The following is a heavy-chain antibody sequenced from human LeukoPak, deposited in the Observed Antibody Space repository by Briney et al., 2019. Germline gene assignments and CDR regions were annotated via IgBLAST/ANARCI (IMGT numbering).Heavy chain of an antibody. CDR1: GYTFTSYA. Sequence: GASVKVSCKASGYTFTSYAMHWVRQAPGQRLEWMGWINAGNGNTKYSQKFQGRVTITRDTSASTAYMELSSLRSEDTAVYYCARDRIAALYYFDYWGQGTLVTVSS. V-gene: IGHV1-3*01. CDR2: INAGNGNT. CDR3: ARDRIAALYYFDY. D-gene: IGHD6-25*01. J-gene: IGHJ4*02.